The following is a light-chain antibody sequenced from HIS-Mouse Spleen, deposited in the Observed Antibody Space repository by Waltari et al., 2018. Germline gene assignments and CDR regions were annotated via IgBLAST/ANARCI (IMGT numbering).Light chain of an antibody. CDR3: NSRDSSGNHLRV. CDR2: GKN. CDR1: SLRSYY. Sequence: SSELTQDPAVSVALGQTVRITCQGDSLRSYYASWYQQKPGQAPVLVIYGKNNRPSGIPDRFSGSSSGNTASLNITGAQAEDEADYYCNSRDSSGNHLRVFGGGTKLTVL. V-gene: IGLV3-19*01. J-gene: IGLJ3*02.